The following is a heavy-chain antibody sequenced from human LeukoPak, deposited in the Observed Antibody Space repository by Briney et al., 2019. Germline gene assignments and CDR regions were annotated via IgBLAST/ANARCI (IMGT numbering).Heavy chain of an antibody. V-gene: IGHV1-18*01. CDR2: ISGNNDNP. D-gene: IGHD1-26*01. CDR1: GYTFSNFG. CDR3: ARDGTSADDC. J-gene: IGHJ4*02. Sequence: ASVRVSCKTSGYTFSNFGINWVRQAPGQGLEWMGWISGNNDNPNYGQKFQGRFTVTTDSSTSTAYMELRNLTFDDTAVYYCARDGTSADDCWGQGTRVTVSS.